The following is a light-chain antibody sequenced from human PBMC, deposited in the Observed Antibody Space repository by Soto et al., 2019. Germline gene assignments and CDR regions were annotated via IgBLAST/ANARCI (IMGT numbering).Light chain of an antibody. CDR1: QSVGSTY. Sequence: EILLTQSPGTLSLSPGERATLSCRTSQSVGSTYLAWYQQKPGQAPRLLIYDASRRATGIPDRFSGSGSGTDFTLTISRLEPEDFAVYYCQQFGTSPRYTFGQGTKLEI. CDR3: QQFGTSPRYT. CDR2: DAS. V-gene: IGKV3-20*01. J-gene: IGKJ2*01.